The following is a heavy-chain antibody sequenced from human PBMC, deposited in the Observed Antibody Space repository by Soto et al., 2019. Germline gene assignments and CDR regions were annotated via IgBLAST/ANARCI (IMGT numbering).Heavy chain of an antibody. Sequence: GGSLRLSCAASGFTFSSYSMNWVRQAPGKGLEWVSSISSSSSYIYYADSVKGRFTISRDNAKNSLYLQMNSLRAEDTAVYYCARGDPAAGPDSGSYPTPAYWGQGTLVTVSS. CDR2: ISSSSSYI. J-gene: IGHJ4*02. CDR1: GFTFSSYS. CDR3: ARGDPAAGPDSGSYPTPAY. V-gene: IGHV3-21*01. D-gene: IGHD1-26*01.